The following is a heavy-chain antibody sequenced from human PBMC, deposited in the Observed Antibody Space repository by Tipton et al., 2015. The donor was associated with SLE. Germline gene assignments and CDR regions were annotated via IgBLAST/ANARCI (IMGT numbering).Heavy chain of an antibody. CDR2: VYYSGST. D-gene: IGHD3-10*01. CDR3: ARGSSGSYFGFDF. V-gene: IGHV4-34*01. Sequence: TLSLTCAVYGGSFSGYFWGWIRQPPGKGLEWIGNVYYSGSTSYNPSLKRRVTLSVDTSKNQFSLTLRSVTAADTAVYYCARGSSGSYFGFDFWGQGTLVTVSS. J-gene: IGHJ4*02. CDR1: GGSFSGYF.